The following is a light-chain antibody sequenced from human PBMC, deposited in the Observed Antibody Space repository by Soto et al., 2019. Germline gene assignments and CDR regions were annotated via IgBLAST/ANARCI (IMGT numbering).Light chain of an antibody. V-gene: IGKV3-20*01. Sequence: EIVLTQSPGTLSLSPGDRATLSCRASQSVSSNYLAWYQQKPGQAPRLLIYVASIRATGIPDRFSGSGSGADFTLTIRILEPEDFAVYYCQQYGSSPRTFGQGTKVEIK. CDR3: QQYGSSPRT. J-gene: IGKJ1*01. CDR2: VAS. CDR1: QSVSSNY.